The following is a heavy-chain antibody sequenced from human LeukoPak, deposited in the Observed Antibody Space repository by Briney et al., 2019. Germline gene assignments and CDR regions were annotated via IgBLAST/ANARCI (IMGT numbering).Heavy chain of an antibody. D-gene: IGHD3-22*01. J-gene: IGHJ4*02. V-gene: IGHV3-11*01. CDR3: ARSADRSGYFREITLYYFDY. CDR1: GFTFSDFC. CDR2: ISNSGSTI. Sequence: PGGSLRLSCAASGFTFSDFCMTWIRQAPGKGLEWVSYISNSGSTIYYADSVKGRFTISRDNAKNSLYLQMNSLRAEDTAVYYCARSADRSGYFREITLYYFDYWGQGALVTVSS.